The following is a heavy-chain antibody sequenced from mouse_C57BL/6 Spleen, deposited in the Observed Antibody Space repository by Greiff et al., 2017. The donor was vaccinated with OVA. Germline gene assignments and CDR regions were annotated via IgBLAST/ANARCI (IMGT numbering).Heavy chain of an antibody. CDR2: ISSGGSYT. CDR3: ARQRGNYGDYFDY. V-gene: IGHV5-6*01. J-gene: IGHJ2*01. D-gene: IGHD2-1*01. CDR1: GFTFSSYG. Sequence: EVQLVESGGDFVKPGGSLKLSCAASGFTFSSYGMSWVRQTPDKRLEWVATISSGGSYTYYPDSVKGRFTISRDNAKNTLYLQMSSLKSEDTAMYYCARQRGNYGDYFDYWGQGTTLTVSS.